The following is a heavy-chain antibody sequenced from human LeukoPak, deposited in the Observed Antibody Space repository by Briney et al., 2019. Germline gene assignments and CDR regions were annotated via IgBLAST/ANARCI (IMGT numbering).Heavy chain of an antibody. Sequence: ASVKLSRKVSGYTLTELSMHWVRQPQGKGLEWMGGISPKFGTTNYAQKFQSRVTITADKYTSTAYVELRILRSEDTAVYYCARADIVATIGLTQVDNWVQGTLATVSS. J-gene: IGHJ4*02. V-gene: IGHV1-24*01. CDR2: ISPKFGTT. D-gene: IGHD5-12*01. CDR3: ARADIVATIGLTQVDN. CDR1: GYTLTELS.